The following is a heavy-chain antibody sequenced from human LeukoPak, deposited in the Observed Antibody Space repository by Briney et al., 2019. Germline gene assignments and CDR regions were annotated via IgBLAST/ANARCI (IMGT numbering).Heavy chain of an antibody. CDR1: GFTFTSSA. Sequence: SVKVSCKASGFTFTSSAVQWVRQARGQRLEWIGWIVVGSGNTNYAQKFQERVTITRDMSTSTAYMELSSLRSEDTAVYYCARPLTAVTKTYYYYGLDVWGQGTAVTVSS. V-gene: IGHV1-58*01. D-gene: IGHD4-11*01. CDR2: IVVGSGNT. J-gene: IGHJ6*02. CDR3: ARPLTAVTKTYYYYGLDV.